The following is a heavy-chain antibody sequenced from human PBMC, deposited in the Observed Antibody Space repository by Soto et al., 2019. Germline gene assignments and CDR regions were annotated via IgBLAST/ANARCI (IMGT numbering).Heavy chain of an antibody. V-gene: IGHV5-51*01. CDR2: VXPXXXXX. J-gene: IGHJ4*01. D-gene: IGHD3-10*01. Sequence: PGESLKTSCKGSGYRFTTYWISWVRQMPGKGLEWVGVVXPXXXXXRXXPSFEGHVTISVDKSISTAFLQWNSLKASDNAIYFCARQSTSAPKDYWGQGTLVTV. CDR1: GYRFTTYW. CDR3: ARQSTSAPKDY.